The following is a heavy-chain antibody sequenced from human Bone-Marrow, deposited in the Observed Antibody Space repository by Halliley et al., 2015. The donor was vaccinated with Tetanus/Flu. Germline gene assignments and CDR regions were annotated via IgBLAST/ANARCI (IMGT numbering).Heavy chain of an antibody. CDR1: GFSFNSYA. CDR3: ARADVTGAVFHYGLDV. CDR2: IYYDGSSN. J-gene: IGHJ6*02. V-gene: IGHV3-33*01. Sequence: SLRLSCAASGFSFNSYAMHWVRQAPGKGLEWVAMIYYDGSSNYYGDSVKGRLTISRDNSKNTVYLQMNSLRAEDTAVYYCARADVTGAVFHYGLDVWGQGTSVTVSS. D-gene: IGHD2-21*02.